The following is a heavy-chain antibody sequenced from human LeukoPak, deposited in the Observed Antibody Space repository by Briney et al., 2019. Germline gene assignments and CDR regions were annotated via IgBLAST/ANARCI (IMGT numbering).Heavy chain of an antibody. Sequence: SETLSLTCTVSGGSIRTSNYWSWFRQPPGEGLEWIGYIYYNEITMYNPSLTSRISLSVDTSENQFSLKVNSVTAADTAVYYCARGGESALALWGQGTLVTVSS. D-gene: IGHD5-18*01. V-gene: IGHV4-59*01. J-gene: IGHJ4*02. CDR1: GGSIRTSNY. CDR2: IYYNEIT. CDR3: ARGGESALAL.